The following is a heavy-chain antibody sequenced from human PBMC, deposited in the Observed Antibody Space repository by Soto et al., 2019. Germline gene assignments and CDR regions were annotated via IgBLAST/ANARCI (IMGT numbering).Heavy chain of an antibody. CDR3: ARDSGSYMYVSD. V-gene: IGHV1-18*01. CDR2: ISAYNGET. Sequence: QVQLVQSGAEVKKPGASVKVSCKASGHTFTSSGFSWVRQAPGQGLEWMAWISAYNGETHYAQKFQGRVTMTTDTSTSTSYMELRSLRSDDTAVYYCARDSGSYMYVSDWGQGTLVTVSS. D-gene: IGHD1-26*01. J-gene: IGHJ4*02. CDR1: GHTFTSSG.